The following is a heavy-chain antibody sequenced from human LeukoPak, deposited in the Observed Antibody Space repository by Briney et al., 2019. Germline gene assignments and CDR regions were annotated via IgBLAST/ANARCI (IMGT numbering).Heavy chain of an antibody. J-gene: IGHJ4*02. CDR1: GFTFSSNW. D-gene: IGHD5-24*01. V-gene: IGHV3-7*03. CDR3: AKEGRSLQTY. Sequence: GGSLRLSCAASGFTFSSNWMSWVRLAPGKGLEWVANIKEDGTETYYVDSVKGRFTISRDNAKNSLYLQMNSLRVEDTAVYYCAKEGRSLQTYWGQGTLVSVSS. CDR2: IKEDGTET.